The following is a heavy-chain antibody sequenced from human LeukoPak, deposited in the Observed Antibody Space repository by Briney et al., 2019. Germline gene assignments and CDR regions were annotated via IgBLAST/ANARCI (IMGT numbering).Heavy chain of an antibody. J-gene: IGHJ5*02. Sequence: SETLSLTCSVSGASISSYYWSWIRQPAGKGLEWIGRIYTSGSTNYNPSLKSRVTISVDTSKNQFSLKLSSVTAADTAVYYCAREFRNWNYVDPWGQGTLVTVSS. D-gene: IGHD1-7*01. CDR3: AREFRNWNYVDP. CDR1: GASISSYY. V-gene: IGHV4-4*07. CDR2: IYTSGST.